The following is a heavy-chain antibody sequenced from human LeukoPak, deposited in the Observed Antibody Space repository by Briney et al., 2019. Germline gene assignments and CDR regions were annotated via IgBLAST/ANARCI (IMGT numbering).Heavy chain of an antibody. CDR2: INPNSGGT. V-gene: IGHV1-2*02. D-gene: IGHD5-12*01. CDR1: GYTFTGYY. Sequence: GASVKVSCKASGYTFTGYYTHWVRQAPGQGLEWMGWINPNSGGTNYAQKFQGRVTMTRDTSISTAYMELSRLRSDDTAVYYCARDLGSGYDYFDYWGQGTLVTVSS. J-gene: IGHJ4*02. CDR3: ARDLGSGYDYFDY.